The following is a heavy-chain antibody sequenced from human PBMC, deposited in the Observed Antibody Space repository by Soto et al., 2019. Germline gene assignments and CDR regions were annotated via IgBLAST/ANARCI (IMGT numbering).Heavy chain of an antibody. CDR2: IYYSGST. J-gene: IGHJ6*02. Sequence: QVQLQESGPGLVKPSQTLSLTCTVSGGSISSGDYYWSWIRQPPGTGLEWIGYIYYSGSTYYSPSLTSRVTLSGDTSKDQYALKLSSVTASETAVYSCARELYDYGMDVWGQGTTVTVSS. CDR3: ARELYDYGMDV. CDR1: GGSISSGDYY. V-gene: IGHV4-30-4*01.